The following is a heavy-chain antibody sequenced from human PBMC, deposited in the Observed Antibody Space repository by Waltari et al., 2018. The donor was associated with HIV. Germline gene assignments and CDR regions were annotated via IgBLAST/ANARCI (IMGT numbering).Heavy chain of an antibody. CDR1: GYTLSELA. J-gene: IGHJ3*01. V-gene: IGHV1-24*01. Sequence: VQLVQSGAEVKKPGASVKVSCKVSGYTLSELALHWVRQSPGKGLEWVGGFVPGDGETVYAKKSQGRVTMTGDPSTGSAYMDLTGLRFDDTVVYYCTGGGSAFDVWGQGTMVTVSS. CDR3: TGGGSAFDV. CDR2: FVPGDGET. D-gene: IGHD3-16*01.